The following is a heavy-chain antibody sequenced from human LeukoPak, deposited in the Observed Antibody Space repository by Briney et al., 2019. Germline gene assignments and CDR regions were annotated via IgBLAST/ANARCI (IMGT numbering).Heavy chain of an antibody. Sequence: GGSLRLSCAASGFTFSSYGMHWVRQAPGKGLEWVAVIWYDGSNKYYADSVKGRLTISRDNSKNTLYLQMNSLRAEDTAVYYCARRSLRYCSGGSCYSEGFDYWGQGTLVTVSS. D-gene: IGHD2-15*01. V-gene: IGHV3-33*01. CDR1: GFTFSSYG. CDR3: ARRSLRYCSGGSCYSEGFDY. J-gene: IGHJ4*02. CDR2: IWYDGSNK.